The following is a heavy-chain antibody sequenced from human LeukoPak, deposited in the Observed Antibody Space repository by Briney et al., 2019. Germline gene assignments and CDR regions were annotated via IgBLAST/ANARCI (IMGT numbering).Heavy chain of an antibody. D-gene: IGHD7-27*01. CDR1: GGSINNSY. CDR3: ASRKLGNDY. J-gene: IGHJ4*02. Sequence: SETLSLTCTVSGGSINNSYWTWIRQPPGKGLEWIGHIYYSGSTSYNPSLKSRVTISADTSKNEFSLKLNSVTAADTAVYYCASRKLGNDYWGQGTLVTVSS. CDR2: IYYSGST. V-gene: IGHV4-59*01.